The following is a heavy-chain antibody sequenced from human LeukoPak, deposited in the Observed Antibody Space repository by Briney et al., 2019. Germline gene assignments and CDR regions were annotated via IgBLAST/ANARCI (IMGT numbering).Heavy chain of an antibody. CDR1: GFTFTSYW. CDR2: INQAGREK. D-gene: IGHD1-26*01. Sequence: GGSLRLSCVASGFTFTSYWMSWVRQAPGKGLEWVANINQAGREKYYMDSLKGRFTISRDNAKNSLYLQMNSLGAEDTAVYYCARFRSYNFDYWGQGALVTVSS. CDR3: ARFRSYNFDY. V-gene: IGHV3-7*05. J-gene: IGHJ4*02.